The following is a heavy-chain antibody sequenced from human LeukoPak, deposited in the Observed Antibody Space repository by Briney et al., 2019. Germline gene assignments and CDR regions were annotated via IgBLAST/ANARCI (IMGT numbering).Heavy chain of an antibody. CDR3: AKGGATRRSFYYYMDV. Sequence: PGRSLRLSCAASGFTFSNYGLHWVRQAPAKGLEWVALVWYDGHNNYYADSVRGRFTISRDNSNNTLYLEMNSLGAEDTAVYYCAKGGATRRSFYYYMDVWGRGTTVTVSS. V-gene: IGHV3-33*06. J-gene: IGHJ6*03. D-gene: IGHD1-26*01. CDR1: GFTFSNYG. CDR2: VWYDGHNN.